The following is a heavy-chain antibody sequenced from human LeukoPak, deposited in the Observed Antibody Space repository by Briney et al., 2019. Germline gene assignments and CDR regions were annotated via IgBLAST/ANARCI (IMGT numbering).Heavy chain of an antibody. V-gene: IGHV3-23*01. Sequence: GGSLRLSCAASGFTFSSYAMHWVRQAPGKGLEWVAGISGSAGNTYYADSVKGRFTISRDTSKNTLYLQMNSLRAEDTAVYYCAKGMTTVTIDAFDIWGQGTMVTVSS. J-gene: IGHJ3*02. CDR2: ISGSAGNT. CDR3: AKGMTTVTIDAFDI. CDR1: GFTFSSYA. D-gene: IGHD4-17*01.